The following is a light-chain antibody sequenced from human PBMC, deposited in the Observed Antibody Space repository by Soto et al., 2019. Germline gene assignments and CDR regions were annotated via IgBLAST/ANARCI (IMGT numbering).Light chain of an antibody. CDR2: EVV. Sequence: QSVLTQPPSASGSPGQSVTISCTGTKNDIGVYAFVSWYQHHPGKAPRLIIYEVVQRPSGVPDRFSGSKSGNTASLTVSGLQAADEGDYFCKSYAGSNTYVFGSGTKLTVL. J-gene: IGLJ1*01. CDR1: KNDIGVYAF. V-gene: IGLV2-8*01. CDR3: KSYAGSNTYV.